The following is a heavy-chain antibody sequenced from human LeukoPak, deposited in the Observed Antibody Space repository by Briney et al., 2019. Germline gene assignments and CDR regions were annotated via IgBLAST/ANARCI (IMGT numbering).Heavy chain of an antibody. CDR1: GFTFSSYA. CDR2: ISVSGGST. Sequence: LPGGSLRLSCAASGFTFSSYAMGWVRQAPGKGPEWVSSISVSGGSTYYADSVKGRFTISRDNSKNTLYMQMNSLTAEDTAVYYCAKAFMVRGAHGSYLDYWGQGTLVTVSS. D-gene: IGHD3-10*01. CDR3: AKAFMVRGAHGSYLDY. V-gene: IGHV3-23*01. J-gene: IGHJ4*02.